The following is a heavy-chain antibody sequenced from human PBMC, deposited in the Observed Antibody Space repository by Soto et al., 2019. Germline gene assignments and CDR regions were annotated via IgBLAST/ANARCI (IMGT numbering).Heavy chain of an antibody. CDR3: ARGILRGYFDY. CDR2: IIPILGIA. CDR1: GGTFSSYT. V-gene: IGHV1-69*02. J-gene: IGHJ4*02. D-gene: IGHD1-20*01. Sequence: VQLVQSGAEVKKPGSSVKVSCKASGGTFSSYTISWVRQAPGQGLEWMGRIIPILGIANYAQKFQGRVTITADKSTSTAYMELSSLRSEDTAVYYCARGILRGYFDYWGQGTLVTVSS.